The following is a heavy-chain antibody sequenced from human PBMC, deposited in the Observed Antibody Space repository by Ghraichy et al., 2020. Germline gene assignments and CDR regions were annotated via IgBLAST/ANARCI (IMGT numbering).Heavy chain of an antibody. J-gene: IGHJ6*02. CDR3: TTVAYYYYGMDV. V-gene: IGHV3-15*01. CDR2: IKSKTDGGTT. CDR1: GFIFSNAW. Sequence: ESLNISCAASGFIFSNAWMSWVRQAPGKGLEWVGRIKSKTDGGTTDYAAPVKGRFTISRDDSKNTLYLQMNSLKTEDTAVYYCTTVAYYYYGMDVWGQGTTVTVSS.